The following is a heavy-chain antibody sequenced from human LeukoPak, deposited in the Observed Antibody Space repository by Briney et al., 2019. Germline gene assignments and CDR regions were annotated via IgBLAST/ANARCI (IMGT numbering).Heavy chain of an antibody. CDR2: ISWNSGSI. V-gene: IGHV3-9*01. J-gene: IGHJ4*02. CDR3: AKAEGFFGGYYDH. D-gene: IGHD4-23*01. CDR1: GFTLDDYA. Sequence: GGSLRLSCAASGFTLDDYAMHWVRKAPGKGQEWVSGISWNSGSIDYADSVKGRFTISRDNAKNSLYLQMNSLRAEDTAFCYCAKAEGFFGGYYDHWGQGTLVTVSS.